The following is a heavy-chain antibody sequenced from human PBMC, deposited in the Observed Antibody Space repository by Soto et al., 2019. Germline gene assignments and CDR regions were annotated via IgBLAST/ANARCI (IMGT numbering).Heavy chain of an antibody. CDR1: GYSFTSYW. V-gene: IGHV5-51*01. D-gene: IGHD2-2*02. Sequence: GESLKISCKGSGYSFTSYWIGWVRQMPGKGLEWMGIIYPGDSDTRYSPSFQGQVTISADKSISTAYLQWSSLKASDTAMYYCARGYCISTSCYMGTFNCFEPWGQGTLVTVSS. CDR2: IYPGDSDT. J-gene: IGHJ5*02. CDR3: ARGYCISTSCYMGTFNCFEP.